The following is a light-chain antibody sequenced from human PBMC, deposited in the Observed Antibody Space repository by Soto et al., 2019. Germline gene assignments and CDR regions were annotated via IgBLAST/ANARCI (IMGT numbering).Light chain of an antibody. V-gene: IGKV1-5*03. J-gene: IGKJ3*01. CDR2: KAS. Sequence: DLQMTQSPSTLSASVGDRVTITCRASQTISRNWLAWFQQKPGKAPKLLIYKASNLESGVPSRFSGSGSETEFTLTISSLQPDDFATYYCQQYTSYRVFTFGPGTKVDVK. CDR3: QQYTSYRVFT. CDR1: QTISRNW.